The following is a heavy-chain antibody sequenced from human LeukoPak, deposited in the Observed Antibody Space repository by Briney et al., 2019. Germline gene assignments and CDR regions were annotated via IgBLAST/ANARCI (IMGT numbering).Heavy chain of an antibody. CDR2: IYYSGST. J-gene: IGHJ5*02. D-gene: IGHD2-15*01. CDR3: ARLVVAATGNWFDP. CDR1: GGSISSHY. Sequence: SETLSLTCTVSGGSISSHYWSWNRQPPGKGLECIGYIYYSGSTNYNPSLKSRVTISVDTSKNQFSLKLSSVTAADTAVYYCARLVVAATGNWFDPWGQGTLVTVSS. V-gene: IGHV4-59*08.